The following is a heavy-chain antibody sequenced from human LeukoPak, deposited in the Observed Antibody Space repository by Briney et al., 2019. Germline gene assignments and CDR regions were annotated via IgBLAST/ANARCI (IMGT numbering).Heavy chain of an antibody. V-gene: IGHV1-2*02. J-gene: IGHJ4*02. CDR2: INPNSGGT. CDR3: AREAVVQKNFDY. CDR1: GYTFTAYY. D-gene: IGHD3-22*01. Sequence: GASVEVSCRASGYTFTAYYMHWVRQAPGQGLEWMGWINPNSGGTNYAQKFQGRVTMTRDTSINTAYMELSRLRSDDTAVYYCAREAVVQKNFDYWGQGTLVTVSS.